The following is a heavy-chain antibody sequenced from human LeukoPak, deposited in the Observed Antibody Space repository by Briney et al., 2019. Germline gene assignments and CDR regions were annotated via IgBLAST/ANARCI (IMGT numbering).Heavy chain of an antibody. CDR1: GFTFSSYG. V-gene: IGHV3-33*06. Sequence: GGSLRLSCAASGFTFSSYGMHWVRQAPGKGLEWVAIIWYDGTNKYYADSVKGRFTISRDNSENTLYLQMNSLRAEDTGVYYRAKSRDSSGWTYFDYWGQGTLVTVSS. J-gene: IGHJ4*02. CDR2: IWYDGTNK. CDR3: AKSRDSSGWTYFDY. D-gene: IGHD6-19*01.